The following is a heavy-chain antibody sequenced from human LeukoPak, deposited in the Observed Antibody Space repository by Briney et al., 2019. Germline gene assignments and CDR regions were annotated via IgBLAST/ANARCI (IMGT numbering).Heavy chain of an antibody. CDR2: IYYSGST. CDR3: ARPIFGVARDAFDI. Sequence: SETLSLTCTVSGGSISSSSYYWGWIRQPPGKGLEWIGSIYYSGSTYCNPSLKSRVTISVDTSKNQFSLKLSSVTAADTAVYYCARPIFGVARDAFDIWGQGTMVTVSS. J-gene: IGHJ3*02. CDR1: GGSISSSSYY. D-gene: IGHD3-3*01. V-gene: IGHV4-39*07.